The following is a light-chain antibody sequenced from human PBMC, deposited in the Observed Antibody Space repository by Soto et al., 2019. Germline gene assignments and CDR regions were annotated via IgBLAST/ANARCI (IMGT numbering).Light chain of an antibody. CDR2: SNH. V-gene: IGLV1-44*01. Sequence: QSVLTQPPSASGTPGQTVTVSCSGSSSNIGSYTVNWYQQLPGTAPKLVIYSNHQRPSGVPDRFSGSKSGNSASLAISGLQSEDEADYYCAAWDDSLNGSVFGSGTQLTVL. J-gene: IGLJ7*01. CDR1: SSNIGSYT. CDR3: AAWDDSLNGSV.